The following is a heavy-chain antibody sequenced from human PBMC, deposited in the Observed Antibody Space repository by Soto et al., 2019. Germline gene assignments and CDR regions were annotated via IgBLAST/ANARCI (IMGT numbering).Heavy chain of an antibody. CDR3: ASSKGYCSGGRCYTAFDI. CDR1: GYRFISYW. D-gene: IGHD2-15*01. Sequence: GESLKISCKGSGYRFISYWIGWVRQMPGKGLEWMGIMYPGDSDIRYSPSIQGQVTISVDKSISTAYLQWSSLKTSDTAIYYCASSKGYCSGGRCYTAFDIWGQGTMVTVSS. V-gene: IGHV5-51*01. J-gene: IGHJ3*02. CDR2: MYPGDSDI.